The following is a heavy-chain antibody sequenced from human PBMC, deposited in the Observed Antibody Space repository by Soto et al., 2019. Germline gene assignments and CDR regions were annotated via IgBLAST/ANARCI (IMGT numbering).Heavy chain of an antibody. Sequence: ASVKVSCKASGYTFTSYDINWVRQATGQGLEWMGWMNPNSGNTGYAQKFQGRVTMTRNTSISTAYMELSSLRSEDTAVYYCAKVTVVVAAYFDYWGQGTLVTVSS. J-gene: IGHJ4*02. D-gene: IGHD2-15*01. V-gene: IGHV1-8*01. CDR3: AKVTVVVAAYFDY. CDR2: MNPNSGNT. CDR1: GYTFTSYD.